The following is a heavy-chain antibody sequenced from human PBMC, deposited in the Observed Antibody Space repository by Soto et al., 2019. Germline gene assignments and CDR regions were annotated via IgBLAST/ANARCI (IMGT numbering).Heavy chain of an antibody. CDR1: GFPFRTYA. J-gene: IGHJ4*02. V-gene: IGHV3-23*01. Sequence: GGSLRLSCASSGFPFRTYAMIWVRQAPGKGLEWVSGIFGSGGGISYADSVKGRFTISRDNSNNMLYLQMRSLRVEDTAVYYCAKDRQPDGLWPFDHWGQGTLVTVSS. D-gene: IGHD2-8*01. CDR2: IFGSGGGI. CDR3: AKDRQPDGLWPFDH.